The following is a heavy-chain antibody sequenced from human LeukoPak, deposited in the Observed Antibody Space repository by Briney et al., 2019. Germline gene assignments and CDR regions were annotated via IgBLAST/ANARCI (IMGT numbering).Heavy chain of an antibody. D-gene: IGHD6-13*01. CDR2: IYPGDSDT. J-gene: IGHJ5*02. Sequence: GESLKISCKGSGYSFTSYWIGWVRQMPGKGLEWMGIIYPGDSDTRYSPSFQGQVTISADKSISTAYLQWSSLKASDTAVYYCARRQSSSWYDLDWFDPWGQGTLVTVSS. CDR3: ARRQSSSWYDLDWFDP. V-gene: IGHV5-51*01. CDR1: GYSFTSYW.